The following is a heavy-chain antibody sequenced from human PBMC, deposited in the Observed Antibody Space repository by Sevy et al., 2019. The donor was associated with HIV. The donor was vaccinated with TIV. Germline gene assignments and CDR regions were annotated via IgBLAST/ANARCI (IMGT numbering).Heavy chain of an antibody. V-gene: IGHV4-4*07. CDR1: GGSISGYY. Sequence: SETLSLTCTVSGGSISGYYWSWIRQPAGEGLEWIGRLYSTGGTNYNPSLKSRVTMSLDMSKNQFSLRLTSVTAAETAVYYCARDFRAAAGLNWFDPWGQGTLVTVSS. CDR2: LYSTGGT. D-gene: IGHD6-13*01. CDR3: ARDFRAAAGLNWFDP. J-gene: IGHJ5*02.